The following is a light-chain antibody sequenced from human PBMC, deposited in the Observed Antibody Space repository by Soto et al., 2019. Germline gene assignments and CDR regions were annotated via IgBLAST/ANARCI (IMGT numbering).Light chain of an antibody. CDR1: SSDVGGYNY. CDR2: EVN. V-gene: IGLV2-8*01. J-gene: IGLJ3*02. Sequence: QSVLTQPPSASASPGQSVTISCTGTSSDVGGYNYVSWYHQHPGKAPKLMIYEVNKRPSGVPDRFSGSKSGNTASLTVTGLQAEDEADYYCSSYAGRNNFGGFGGGTKVTVL. CDR3: SSYAGRNNFGG.